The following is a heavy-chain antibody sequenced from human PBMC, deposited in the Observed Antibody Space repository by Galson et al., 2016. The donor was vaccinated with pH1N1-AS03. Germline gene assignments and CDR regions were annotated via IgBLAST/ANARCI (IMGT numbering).Heavy chain of an antibody. Sequence: SLRLSCAAFGFTFRIHEMNWVRQAPGKGLEWVAYISDSGGARYHADSVKGRFTISRDNDRKSLYLQMNSLRVEDTAIYYCARDLKWGFGGGLTYGMDVWGQGTTVPVSS. J-gene: IGHJ6*02. CDR2: ISDSGGAR. CDR1: GFTFRIHE. V-gene: IGHV3-48*03. D-gene: IGHD5-12*01. CDR3: ARDLKWGFGGGLTYGMDV.